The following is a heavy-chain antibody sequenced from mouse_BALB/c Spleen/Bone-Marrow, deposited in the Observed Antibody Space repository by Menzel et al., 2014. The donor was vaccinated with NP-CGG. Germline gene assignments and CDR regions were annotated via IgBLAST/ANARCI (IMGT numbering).Heavy chain of an antibody. CDR3: ARCYGNYDYWYFDV. J-gene: IGHJ1*01. CDR2: INPYNGAT. D-gene: IGHD2-1*01. CDR1: GYSFTGYY. V-gene: IGHV1-31*01. Sequence: DVKLQESGPELVKPGASVKISCKASGYSFTGYYMHWVKQSHVKSLEWIGRINPYNGATSYNQNFKDKASLTVDKSSSTAYMELHSLTSEDSAVYYCARCYGNYDYWYFDVWGAGTTVTVSS.